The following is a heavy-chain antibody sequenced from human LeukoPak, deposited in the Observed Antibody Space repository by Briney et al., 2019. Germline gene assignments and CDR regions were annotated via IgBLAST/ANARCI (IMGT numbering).Heavy chain of an antibody. CDR3: ARDHDREGFCFDY. V-gene: IGHV4-30-4*01. Sequence: SQTLSLTCTVSGGSIGSGDYYWSWIRQPPGKGLEWIGYIYYSGSTYYNPSLKSRVTISVDTSKNQFSLKLSSVTAADTAVYYCARDHDREGFCFDYWGQGTLVTVSS. CDR2: IYYSGST. J-gene: IGHJ4*02. CDR1: GGSIGSGDYY. D-gene: IGHD3-3*01.